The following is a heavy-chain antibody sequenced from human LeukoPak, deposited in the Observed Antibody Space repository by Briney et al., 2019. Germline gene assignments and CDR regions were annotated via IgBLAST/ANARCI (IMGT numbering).Heavy chain of an antibody. Sequence: GGSLRLSCAASGFTFSSYAMHWVRQAPGKGLEWVAVISYDGSNKYYADSVKGRFTISRDNSKNTLYLQMNSLRAEDTAVYYCARDRYYDSSDYYGMGVWGQGTRSPSP. V-gene: IGHV3-30*04. D-gene: IGHD3-22*01. CDR1: GFTFSSYA. CDR2: ISYDGSNK. J-gene: IGHJ6*02. CDR3: ARDRYYDSSDYYGMGV.